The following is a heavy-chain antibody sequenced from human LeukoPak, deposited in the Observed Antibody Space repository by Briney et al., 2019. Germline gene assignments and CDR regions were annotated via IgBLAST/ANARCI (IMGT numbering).Heavy chain of an antibody. J-gene: IGHJ4*02. CDR1: GFTFSSYG. CDR2: IRYDGSNK. Sequence: GGSLRLSCAASGFTFSSYGMPWVRQAPGKGLEWVAFIRYDGSNKYYADSVKGRFTISRDNSKNTLYLQMNSLRAEDTAVYYCAKPSGVYYTGYFDYWGQGTLVTVSS. CDR3: AKPSGVYYTGYFDY. V-gene: IGHV3-30*02. D-gene: IGHD2-8*01.